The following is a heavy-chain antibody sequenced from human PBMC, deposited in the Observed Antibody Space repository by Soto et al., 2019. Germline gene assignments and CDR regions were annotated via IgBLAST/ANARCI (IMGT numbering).Heavy chain of an antibody. CDR3: VIAAGIAAAGSSQGVL. CDR2: ISFEGSHT. V-gene: IGHV3-30-3*02. J-gene: IGHJ4*02. CDR1: GFAIRNNA. D-gene: IGHD6-13*01. Sequence: QVQLVESGGGVVQPGRSLTLSCEASGFAIRNNAIHWVRQAPGKGLEWVAVISFEGSHTYYADSVKGRFTVSRDNSKNTVSFQMDRLTSEDSSLYYCVIAAGIAAAGSSQGVLWGQGTRVTVSS.